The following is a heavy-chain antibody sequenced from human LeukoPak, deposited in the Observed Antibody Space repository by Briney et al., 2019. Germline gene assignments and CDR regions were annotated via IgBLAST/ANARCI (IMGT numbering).Heavy chain of an antibody. V-gene: IGHV4-38-2*02. CDR3: ARVGDLFGAHRVRGLPPDYYYMDV. D-gene: IGHD3-10*01. CDR2: INYSGRP. Sequence: SETLSLTCSVSGYSIGSGYDWAWIRQPPGKGLEWIGSINYSGRPYYNPSLKSRVIISVDTSKNQFSLKLTSVTAADTAVYYCARVGDLFGAHRVRGLPPDYYYMDVWGKGTMVTVSS. CDR1: GYSIGSGYD. J-gene: IGHJ6*03.